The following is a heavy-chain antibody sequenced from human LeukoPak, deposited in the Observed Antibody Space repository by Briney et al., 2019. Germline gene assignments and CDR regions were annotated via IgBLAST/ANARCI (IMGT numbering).Heavy chain of an antibody. V-gene: IGHV1-18*01. CDR2: ISAYNGNT. CDR1: GYTFTSYG. Sequence: VASVRVSCKASGYTFTSYGISWVRQAPGQELEWMGWISAYNGNTNYAQKLQGRVTMTTDTSTSTAYMELRSLRSDDTAVYYCARVVAPRQYYFDYWGQGTLVTVSS. J-gene: IGHJ4*02. D-gene: IGHD2-2*01. CDR3: ARVVAPRQYYFDY.